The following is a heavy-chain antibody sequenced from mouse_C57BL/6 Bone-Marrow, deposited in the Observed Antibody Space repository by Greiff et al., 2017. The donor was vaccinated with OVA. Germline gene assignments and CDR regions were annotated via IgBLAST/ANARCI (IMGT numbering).Heavy chain of an antibody. CDR3: ARIYFSFAY. D-gene: IGHD1-1*01. Sequence: EVQVVESGGDLVKPGGSLKLSCAASGFTFSSYGMSWVRQTPDKRLEWVATISSGGSYTYYPDSVKGRFTISRDNAKNTLYLQMSSLKSEDTAMYYCARIYFSFAYWGQGTLVTVSA. CDR1: GFTFSSYG. CDR2: ISSGGSYT. V-gene: IGHV5-6*01. J-gene: IGHJ3*01.